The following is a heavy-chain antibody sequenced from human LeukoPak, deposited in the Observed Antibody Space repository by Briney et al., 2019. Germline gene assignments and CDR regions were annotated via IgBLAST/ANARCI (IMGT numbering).Heavy chain of an antibody. Sequence: GGSLRLSCAASGFTFSSYSMNWVRQAPGKGLEWVSSISSSSSYIYYADSVKGRFTISRDNAKNSLYLQMNSLRAEDTAVYYCARGGLRYLDWLPRGWGQGTLVTVSS. V-gene: IGHV3-21*01. J-gene: IGHJ4*02. D-gene: IGHD3-9*01. CDR2: ISSSSSYI. CDR3: ARGGLRYLDWLPRG. CDR1: GFTFSSYS.